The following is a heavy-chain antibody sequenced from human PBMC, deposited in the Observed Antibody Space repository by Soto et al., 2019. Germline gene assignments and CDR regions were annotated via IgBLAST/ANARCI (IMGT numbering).Heavy chain of an antibody. CDR2: ISSSGDNI. CDR3: ARDNDYGGHFDF. V-gene: IGHV3-48*03. J-gene: IGHJ4*02. D-gene: IGHD4-17*01. Sequence: GGSLRLSCAASGFTFSAFDMNWVRQAPGKGLEWLSYISSSGDNIYSADSVRGRFTISRDNARKSLYLEMHSLRVEDTAVYYCARDNDYGGHFDFWGQGTLVTVSS. CDR1: GFTFSAFD.